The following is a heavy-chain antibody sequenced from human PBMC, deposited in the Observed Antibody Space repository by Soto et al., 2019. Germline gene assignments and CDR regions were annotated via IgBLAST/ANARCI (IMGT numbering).Heavy chain of an antibody. V-gene: IGHV3-49*05. CDR1: GFTFGDYA. Sequence: EVQLVESGGGLVKPGRSLRLSCTASGFTFGDYAMSWFRQAPGKGLEWVGFIRSKAYGGTTEYAASVKGRFTISRDDSKSIAYLQMNSLKTEDTAVYYCTRTWELGDYYFDYWGQGTLVTVSS. J-gene: IGHJ4*02. D-gene: IGHD1-26*01. CDR3: TRTWELGDYYFDY. CDR2: IRSKAYGGTT.